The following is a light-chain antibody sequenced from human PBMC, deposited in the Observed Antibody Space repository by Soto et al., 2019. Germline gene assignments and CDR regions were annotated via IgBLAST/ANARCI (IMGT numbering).Light chain of an antibody. CDR2: DAS. CDR1: QSVSSY. CDR3: QQRSNWPPIT. V-gene: IGKV3-11*01. J-gene: IGKJ5*01. Sequence: EIVLTQSPATLSVSPVERATLSCRASQSVSSYLAWYQQKPGQAPRLLIYDASNRATGIPARFSGGGSGTDFTLTIDNLEPEDFAIYYCQQRSNWPPITCGQGTRLEIK.